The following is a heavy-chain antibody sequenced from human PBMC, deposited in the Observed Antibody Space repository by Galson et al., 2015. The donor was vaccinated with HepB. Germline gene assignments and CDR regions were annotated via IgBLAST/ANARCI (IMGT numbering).Heavy chain of an antibody. CDR1: GFTFSNAW. CDR2: IKSKSAGETT. D-gene: IGHD6-19*01. CDR3: TTDAAVAVGWVY. J-gene: IGHJ4*02. Sequence: SLRLSCAASGFTFSNAWMSWVRQAPGKGLEWVGRIKSKSAGETTDYAAPVKGRFTISREDSEDTLYLQMNSLKTEDTAVYYCTTDAAVAVGWVYWGQGTLVTVSS. V-gene: IGHV3-15*01.